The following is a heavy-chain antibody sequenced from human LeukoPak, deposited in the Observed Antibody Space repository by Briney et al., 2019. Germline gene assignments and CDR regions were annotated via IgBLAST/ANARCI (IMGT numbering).Heavy chain of an antibody. CDR2: ISSSSSYI. CDR3: AIDPYYDILTGYYTDGY. V-gene: IGHV3-21*01. CDR1: GFTFSSYS. Sequence: GGSLRLSCAASGFTFSSYSMNWVRQAPGMGLEWVSSISSSSSYIYYADSVKGRFTISRDNAKNSLYPQMNSLRAEDTAVYYCAIDPYYDILTGYYTDGYWGQGTLVTVSS. D-gene: IGHD3-9*01. J-gene: IGHJ4*02.